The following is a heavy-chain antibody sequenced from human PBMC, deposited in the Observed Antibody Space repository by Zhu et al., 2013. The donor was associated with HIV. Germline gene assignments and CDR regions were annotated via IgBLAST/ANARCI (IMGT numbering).Heavy chain of an antibody. V-gene: IGHV1-18*01. Sequence: QVQLMQSGSGVRKPGSSLRVPCKASSYSFTSHGISWVRQAPGQGLEWMGWISVYNGHTNYAQKFQGRVTVTADTSTSTAYMELRSLRSDDTAVYYCARSRTLEEAEYFQHWGQGTLVIVSS. CDR2: ISVYNGHT. CDR1: SYSFTSHG. D-gene: IGHD1-1*01. CDR3: ARSRTLEEAEYFQH. J-gene: IGHJ1*01.